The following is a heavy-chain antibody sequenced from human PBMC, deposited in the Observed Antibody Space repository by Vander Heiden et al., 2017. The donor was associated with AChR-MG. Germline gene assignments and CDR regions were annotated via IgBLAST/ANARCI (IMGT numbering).Heavy chain of an antibody. V-gene: IGHV3-23*01. Sequence: EVQLLESGGGLGQPGGSLRLSCAASGFPFSSYAMSWVRQAPGKGLEWVSTVTGSGVGTYYADSVKGRFTVSRDNSKNTLYLQVNSLRAEDTAVYYCAKDPGYSYDSSPGPAFDIWGQGTMVTVSS. CDR1: GFPFSSYA. CDR3: AKDPGYSYDSSPGPAFDI. CDR2: VTGSGVGT. D-gene: IGHD3-22*01. J-gene: IGHJ3*02.